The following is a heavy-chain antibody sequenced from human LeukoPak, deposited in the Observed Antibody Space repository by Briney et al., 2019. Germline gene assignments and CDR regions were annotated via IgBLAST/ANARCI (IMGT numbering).Heavy chain of an antibody. J-gene: IGHJ4*02. CDR2: IYTSGST. V-gene: IGHV4-4*07. CDR1: GGSISSYY. Sequence: SETLSLTCTVSGGSISSYYWSWIRQPAGKGLEWIGRIYTSGSTNYNPSLKSRVTMSVDTSKNQFSLKLSSVTAADTAVYYCARGGGIAVAGRPYLYYFDYWGQGTLVTVSS. CDR3: ARGGGIAVAGRPYLYYFDY. D-gene: IGHD6-19*01.